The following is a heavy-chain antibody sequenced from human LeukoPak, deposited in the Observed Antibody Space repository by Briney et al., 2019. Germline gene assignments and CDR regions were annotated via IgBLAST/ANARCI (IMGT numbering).Heavy chain of an antibody. CDR1: GFTFSSYE. J-gene: IGHJ4*02. CDR2: ISGSGGST. D-gene: IGHD4-23*01. CDR3: ARDSSTVVTSGDY. Sequence: GGSLRLSCAASGFTFSSYEMSWVRQAPGKGLEWVSAISGSGGSTYYADSVKGRFTISRDNAKNSLYLQMNSLRAEDTAVYYCARDSSTVVTSGDYWGQGTLVTVSS. V-gene: IGHV3-48*03.